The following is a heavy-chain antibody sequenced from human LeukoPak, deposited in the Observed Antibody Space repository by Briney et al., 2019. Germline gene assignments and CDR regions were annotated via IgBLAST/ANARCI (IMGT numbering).Heavy chain of an antibody. Sequence: GGSLRLSCAASGFTFSSYSMNWVRQAPGKGLEWVSSISSSSSYIYYADSVKGRFTISRDNAKNSLYLQMNSLRAEDTAVYYCARDRAYCGGDCYSGYAFDIWGQGTMVTVSS. J-gene: IGHJ3*02. V-gene: IGHV3-21*01. CDR2: ISSSSSYI. D-gene: IGHD2-21*01. CDR1: GFTFSSYS. CDR3: ARDRAYCGGDCYSGYAFDI.